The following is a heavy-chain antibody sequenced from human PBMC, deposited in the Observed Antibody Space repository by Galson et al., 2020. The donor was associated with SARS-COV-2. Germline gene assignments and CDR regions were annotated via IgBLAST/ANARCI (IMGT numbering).Heavy chain of an antibody. CDR1: GLSFTGYE. V-gene: IGHV3-48*03. CDR3: ATIHWNRAFDI. Sequence: GSLRLSCAASGLSFTGYEVNWVRQAPGKGLEWISYISSSGITTYYAGSVEGRFTISRDNAQNSVFLQMSSLRAEDTAVYYCATIHWNRAFDIWGQGTMVTVSS. D-gene: IGHD1-1*01. J-gene: IGHJ3*02. CDR2: ISSSGITT.